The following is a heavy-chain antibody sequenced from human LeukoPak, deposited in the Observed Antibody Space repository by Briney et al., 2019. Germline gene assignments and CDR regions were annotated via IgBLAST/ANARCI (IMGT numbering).Heavy chain of an antibody. CDR2: ISYDGSNK. CDR1: GFTFSSYA. Sequence: GGSLRLSCAASGFTFSSYAMHWVRQAPGKGLEWVAVISYDGSNKYYADSVKGRFTISRDNSKNTLYLQMNSLRAEDTAVYYCARDWGIWPDYWGQGTLVTVSS. V-gene: IGHV3-30*04. D-gene: IGHD3-16*01. J-gene: IGHJ4*02. CDR3: ARDWGIWPDY.